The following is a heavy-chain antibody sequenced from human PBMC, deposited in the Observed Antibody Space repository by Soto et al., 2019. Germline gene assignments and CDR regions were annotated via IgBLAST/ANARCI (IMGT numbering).Heavy chain of an antibody. J-gene: IGHJ5*02. Sequence: GGYLRLSCAASGFTFNTHDMNWVRQAPGKGLEWVSSITTSSAYIYYADSLKGRITISRDNAKNSLFLQMNSLRAEDTAVYYCVRSGTARLLRHSWFDTWGQGTLVTVSS. CDR3: VRSGTARLLRHSWFDT. CDR2: ITTSSAYI. D-gene: IGHD2-21*01. CDR1: GFTFNTHD. V-gene: IGHV3-21*01.